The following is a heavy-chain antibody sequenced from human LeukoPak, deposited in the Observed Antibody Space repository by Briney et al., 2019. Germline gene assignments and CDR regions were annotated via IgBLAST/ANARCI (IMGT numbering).Heavy chain of an antibody. D-gene: IGHD3-3*01. J-gene: IGHJ5*02. CDR1: GGSISSGGYS. CDR2: IYHSGST. V-gene: IGHV4-30-2*01. CDR3: ARVDYDFWSGNWFDP. Sequence: PSQTLSLTCAVSGGSISSGGYSWSWIRQPPGKGLEWIGYIYHSGSTYYNPSLKSRVTISVDTSKNQFSLKLSSVTAADTAVYYCARVDYDFWSGNWFDPWGQGTLVTVSS.